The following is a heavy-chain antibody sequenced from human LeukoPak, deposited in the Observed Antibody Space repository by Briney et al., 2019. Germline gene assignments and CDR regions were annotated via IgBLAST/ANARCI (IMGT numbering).Heavy chain of an antibody. CDR2: IYTRGST. CDR1: GGSINNYY. J-gene: IGHJ3*02. CDR3: ARGRYCSADICSGGDAFDI. Sequence: SETLSLTCIVSGGSINNYYWSWIRQPAGKGLEWIGRIYTRGSTNYNPSLKSRVTMSVDTSKNQFSLKLSSVTAADTAVYYCARGRYCSADICSGGDAFDIWGQGTMVSVSS. D-gene: IGHD2-15*01. V-gene: IGHV4-4*07.